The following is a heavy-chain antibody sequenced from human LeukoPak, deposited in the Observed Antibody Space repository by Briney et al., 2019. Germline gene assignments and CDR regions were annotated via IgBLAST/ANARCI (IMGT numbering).Heavy chain of an antibody. V-gene: IGHV3-9*01. CDR1: GFTFDDYA. CDR3: AKQAQGGYNRYFDY. Sequence: GGSLRLSCAASGFTFDDYAMHWVRQAPGKGLEWVSGISWNSGSIGYVDSVKGRFTISRDNAKNSLYLQMNSLRAEDSALYYCAKQAQGGYNRYFDYWGRGTLVTVSS. CDR2: ISWNSGSI. D-gene: IGHD3-22*01. J-gene: IGHJ4*02.